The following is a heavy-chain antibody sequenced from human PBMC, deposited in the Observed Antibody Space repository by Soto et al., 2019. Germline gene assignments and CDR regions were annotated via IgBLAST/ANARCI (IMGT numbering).Heavy chain of an antibody. CDR3: ARGYYDFWSSYVSTNNWFVP. V-gene: IGHV4-31*03. D-gene: IGHD3-3*01. CDR1: GGSISSGGYY. J-gene: IGHJ5*02. CDR2: IYYSGST. Sequence: SETLSLTCTVSGGSISSGGYYWSWIRQHPGKGLEWIGYIYYSGSTYYNPSLKSRVTISVDTSKNQFSLKLSSVTAADTAVYYCARGYYDFWSSYVSTNNWFVPWDQGTLVTVSS.